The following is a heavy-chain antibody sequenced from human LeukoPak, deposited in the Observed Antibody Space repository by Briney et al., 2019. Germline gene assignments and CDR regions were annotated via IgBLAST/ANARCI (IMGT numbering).Heavy chain of an antibody. Sequence: ASVNVSCKASGYTFSGYYMHWVRQAPGQGLEWMGWISPNSGDTNYAQKFQGRVTMTRDTSISTAYMELSRLKSDDTAVYYCARDQVARDIVVVLAATGTIDYWGQGTLVTVSS. V-gene: IGHV1-2*02. CDR1: GYTFSGYY. CDR2: ISPNSGDT. CDR3: ARDQVARDIVVVLAATGTIDY. J-gene: IGHJ4*02. D-gene: IGHD2-15*01.